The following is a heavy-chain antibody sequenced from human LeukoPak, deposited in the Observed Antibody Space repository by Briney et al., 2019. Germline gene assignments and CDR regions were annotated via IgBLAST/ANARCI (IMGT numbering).Heavy chain of an antibody. J-gene: IGHJ4*02. V-gene: IGHV6-1*01. Sequence: SQTLSLTCAISGDSVSSNSAAWNWIRQSPSRGLEWMGRTYYRSRWYNDDAVSVRGRITVNPDTSKNQFSLRLNSVTPEDTAVYYCARGLNWGFDYWGQGTLVTVSS. CDR1: GDSVSSNSAA. CDR3: ARGLNWGFDY. D-gene: IGHD7-27*01. CDR2: TYYRSRWYN.